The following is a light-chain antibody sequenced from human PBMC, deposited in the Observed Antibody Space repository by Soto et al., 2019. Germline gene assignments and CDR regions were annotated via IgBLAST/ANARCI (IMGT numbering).Light chain of an antibody. Sequence: EIVLTQSPATVSLSPGDRATLSCRASQSVSSYFAWYQQKPGQAPRPLIYDTSNRATGIPARFSGSGSGTDFTLTISSLDPEDFAVCYCQRRADWALTFGQGTRVEIK. CDR1: QSVSSY. CDR3: QRRADWALT. V-gene: IGKV3-11*01. CDR2: DTS. J-gene: IGKJ1*01.